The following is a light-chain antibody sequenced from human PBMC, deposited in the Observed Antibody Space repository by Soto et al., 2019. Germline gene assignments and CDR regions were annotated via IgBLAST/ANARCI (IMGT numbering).Light chain of an antibody. J-gene: IGLJ2*01. Sequence: QPVLTQSPSASASLGASVKLTCTLSSGHSNYAIAWHQQQPEKGPRYLMKLNNDGSHSKGDGIPDRFSGSSSGAERYLTISSLQSEDESDYHCQTWDTGISVVFGGGTKLTV. CDR1: SGHSNYA. CDR2: LNNDGSH. CDR3: QTWDTGISVV. V-gene: IGLV4-69*01.